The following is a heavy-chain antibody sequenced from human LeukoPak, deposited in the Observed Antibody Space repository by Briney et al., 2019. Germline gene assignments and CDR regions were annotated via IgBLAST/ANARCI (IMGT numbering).Heavy chain of an antibody. CDR2: ISGSGGST. D-gene: IGHD3-10*01. CDR3: ARKYYGSGSYYVDY. Sequence: AGGSLRLSCVASGFTFSTYAMSWVRQAPGKGLEWVSVISGSGGSTYYADSVKGRFTISRDNSKNTLYLQMNSLRAEDTAVYYCARKYYGSGSYYVDYWGQGTLVTVSS. CDR1: GFTFSTYA. J-gene: IGHJ4*02. V-gene: IGHV3-23*01.